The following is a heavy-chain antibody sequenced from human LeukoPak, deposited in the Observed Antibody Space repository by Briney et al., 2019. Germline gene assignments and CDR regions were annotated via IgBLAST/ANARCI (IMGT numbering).Heavy chain of an antibody. D-gene: IGHD1-1*01. Sequence: GGSLRLSCALSGFSVGGTHMSWVRQAPGKGLEWVSAIYTGGTTYYADSVQGRFTVSRDNSKNILYLHMNNLRAEDTAVYYCARDTATTGGGLDSWGQGTLVTVSS. V-gene: IGHV3-53*01. CDR3: ARDTATTGGGLDS. J-gene: IGHJ4*02. CDR2: IYTGGTT. CDR1: GFSVGGTH.